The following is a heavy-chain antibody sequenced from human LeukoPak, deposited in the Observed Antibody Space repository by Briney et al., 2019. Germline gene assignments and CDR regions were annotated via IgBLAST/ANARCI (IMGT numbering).Heavy chain of an antibody. V-gene: IGHV1-69*13. CDR1: GGTFSSYA. D-gene: IGHD6-19*01. Sequence: SVKVSCKASGGTFSSYAISWVRQAPGQGLEWMGGIIPVFNTADQAQKFQDRVTITADESTSTAYMELSSLRSEDTAVYYCARRSSGWFLDAFDIWGQGTMVTVSS. J-gene: IGHJ3*02. CDR2: IIPVFNTA. CDR3: ARRSSGWFLDAFDI.